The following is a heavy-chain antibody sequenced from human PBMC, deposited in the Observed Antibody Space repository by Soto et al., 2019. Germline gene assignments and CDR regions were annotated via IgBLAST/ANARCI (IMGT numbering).Heavy chain of an antibody. J-gene: IGHJ5*02. Sequence: QVQLVQSGAEVKKLGASVKVSCKASGSTFRRYGMIWVRQAPGQRLEWMGWIKAANGNTKNSQKFQGRVTITRDTSASTAYMELSSLRSEDTAVYYCAREGRYMVGGVIRVGNNWFDPWGQGTLVTVSS. CDR2: IKAANGNT. D-gene: IGHD3-10*01. CDR1: GSTFRRYG. CDR3: AREGRYMVGGVIRVGNNWFDP. V-gene: IGHV1-3*01.